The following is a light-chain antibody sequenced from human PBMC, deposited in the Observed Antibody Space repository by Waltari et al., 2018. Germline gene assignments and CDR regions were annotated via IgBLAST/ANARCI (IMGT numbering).Light chain of an antibody. CDR2: WAS. V-gene: IGKV4-1*01. J-gene: IGKJ1*01. Sequence: SVLYSSNNKNYLAWYQQKPGQPPKLLIYWASTRESGVHDQFSGSGSGTDFTLTISSLQAEDVAVYYCQQYYSTPQTFGQGTKVEIK. CDR3: QQYYSTPQT. CDR1: SVLYSSNNKNY.